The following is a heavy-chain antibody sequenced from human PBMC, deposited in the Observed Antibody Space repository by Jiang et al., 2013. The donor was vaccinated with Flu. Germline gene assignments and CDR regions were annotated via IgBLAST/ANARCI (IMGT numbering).Heavy chain of an antibody. Sequence: EVKKPGSSVKVSCKASGGTFSSYAISWVRQAPGQGLEWMGGIIPIFGTANYAQKFQGRVTITADESTSTAYMELSSLRSEDTAVYYCAREVFGSGIAAAGTSWFDPWGQGTLVTVSS. CDR2: IIPIFGTA. CDR3: AREVFGSGIAAAGTSWFDP. D-gene: IGHD6-13*01. V-gene: IGHV1-69*01. CDR1: GGTFSSYA. J-gene: IGHJ5*02.